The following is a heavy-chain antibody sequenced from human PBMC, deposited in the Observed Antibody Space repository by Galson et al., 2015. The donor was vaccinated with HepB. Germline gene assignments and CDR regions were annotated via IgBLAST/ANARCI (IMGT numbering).Heavy chain of an antibody. V-gene: IGHV1-2*02. CDR1: GYTFTAYY. CDR3: ARDRPLDD. Sequence: VKVSCKASGYTFTAYYIHWVRQAPGQGLEWMGWINPNTGGTNYAQKFKGRVTMTRDTSISTANMELNSLKSDDTAVYYCARDRPLDDWGQGTLVTVSS. CDR2: INPNTGGT. D-gene: IGHD6-6*01. J-gene: IGHJ4*02.